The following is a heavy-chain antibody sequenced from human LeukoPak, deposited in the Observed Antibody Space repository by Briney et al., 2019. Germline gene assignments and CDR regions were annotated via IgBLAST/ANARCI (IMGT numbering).Heavy chain of an antibody. V-gene: IGHV1-69*13. CDR3: ARGAISQPYYYYYMDV. CDR1: GGTFSSYA. J-gene: IGHJ6*03. CDR2: IIPIFGTA. D-gene: IGHD2-2*01. Sequence: ASVKVSCKASGGTFSSYAISWVRQAPGQGLEWMGGIIPIFGTANYAQKFQGRVTITADESTSTAYMELSSLRSEDTAVYYRARGAISQPYYYYYMDVWGKGTTVTISS.